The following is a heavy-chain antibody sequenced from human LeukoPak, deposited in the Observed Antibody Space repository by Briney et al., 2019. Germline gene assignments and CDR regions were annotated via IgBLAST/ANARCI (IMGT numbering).Heavy chain of an antibody. J-gene: IGHJ4*02. CDR1: GFTFSSYA. D-gene: IGHD3-22*01. V-gene: IGHV3-23*03. Sequence: GGSLRLSCAASGFTFSSYAMSWVRQAPGKGLEWVSVIYSGGSTYYADSVKGRFTISRDNSKNTLYLQMNSLRAEDTAVYYCAKVRQGYSYFDYWGQGSLVTVSS. CDR3: AKVRQGYSYFDY. CDR2: IYSGGST.